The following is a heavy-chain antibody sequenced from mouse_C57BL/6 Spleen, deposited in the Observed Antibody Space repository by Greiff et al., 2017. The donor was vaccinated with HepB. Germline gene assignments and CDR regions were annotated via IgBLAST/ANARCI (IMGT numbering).Heavy chain of an antibody. D-gene: IGHD1-1*01. CDR3: ARSPSYGSSLYYAMDY. CDR1: GYTFTSYW. J-gene: IGHJ4*01. Sequence: VQLQQPGAELVKPGASVKLSCKASGYTFTSYWMHWVKQRPGQGLEWIGMIHPNSGSTNYNEKFKSKATLTVDKSSSTAYMQLSSLTSEDSAVYYCARSPSYGSSLYYAMDYWGQGTSVTVSS. CDR2: IHPNSGST. V-gene: IGHV1-64*01.